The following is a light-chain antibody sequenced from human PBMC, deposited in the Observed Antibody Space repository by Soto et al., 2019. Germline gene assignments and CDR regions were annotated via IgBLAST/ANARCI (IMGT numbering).Light chain of an antibody. CDR2: WAS. J-gene: IGKJ3*01. V-gene: IGKV4-1*01. CDR1: KSVLYSSDNKNY. CDR3: HQYYNTPHT. Sequence: DIVMTHSPDSLAVSLGERATINCQSSKSVLYSSDNKNYLAWYQQKPGQPPKLLIYWASTRESGVPDRFSGSGSGTDFSLTISSLQAEDVAVYHCHQYYNTPHTFGPGTKVDIK.